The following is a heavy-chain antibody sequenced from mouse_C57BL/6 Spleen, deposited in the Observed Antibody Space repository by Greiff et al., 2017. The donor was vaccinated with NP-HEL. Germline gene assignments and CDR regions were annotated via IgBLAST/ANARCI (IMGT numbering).Heavy chain of an antibody. V-gene: IGHV7-3*01. CDR1: GFTFTDYY. CDR3: ARSGSYWYFDV. CDR2: IRNKANGYTT. Sequence: EVMLVESGGGLVQPGGSLSLSCAASGFTFTDYYMSWVRQPPGKALEWLGFIRNKANGYTTEYSASVKGRFTISRDNSQSILYLQMNALRAEDSATYYCARSGSYWYFDVWGTGTTVTVSS. J-gene: IGHJ1*03.